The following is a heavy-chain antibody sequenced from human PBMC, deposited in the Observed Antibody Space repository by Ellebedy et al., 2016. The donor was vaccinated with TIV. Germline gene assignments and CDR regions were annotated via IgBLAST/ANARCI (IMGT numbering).Heavy chain of an antibody. Sequence: SETLSLTCTVSGGSISSDYWSWIRQPPGKGLEWIGYIYYSGSTYYNPSLKSRVTISLDTSKNQFSLKLSSVTAADTAVYYCARDGPYGSGSYSWFDPWGQGTLVTVSS. J-gene: IGHJ5*02. CDR2: IYYSGST. D-gene: IGHD3-10*01. CDR1: GGSISSDY. V-gene: IGHV4-59*12. CDR3: ARDGPYGSGSYSWFDP.